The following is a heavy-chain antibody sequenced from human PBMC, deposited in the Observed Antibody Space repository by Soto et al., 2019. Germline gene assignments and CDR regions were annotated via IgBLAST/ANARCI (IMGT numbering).Heavy chain of an antibody. V-gene: IGHV3-53*04. CDR1: GFAVRHNY. CDR3: ARNTDSIPSGGDV. D-gene: IGHD3-10*01. J-gene: IGHJ6*04. Sequence: EVQLVESGGGLVQPGGSLRLSCTASGFAVRHNYMTWVRQAPGKGLEWVSLIYSGGDTAYADSVKGRFTISRHTSQNTLYLQMNSLRAEDTAVYYFARNTDSIPSGGDVWGKGTAVTVSS. CDR2: IYSGGDT.